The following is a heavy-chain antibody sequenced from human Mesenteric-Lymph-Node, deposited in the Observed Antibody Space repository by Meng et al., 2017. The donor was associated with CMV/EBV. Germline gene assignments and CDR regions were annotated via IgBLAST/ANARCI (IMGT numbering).Heavy chain of an antibody. CDR1: AGSISSGVYY. Sequence: TVSAGSISSGVYYWNWVRQHPGQGLEWIGYTYYSGSTYSNPSLKSRVTISLDTSKNQFSLRLISVTAADTAVYYCARNHPLRGWFDPWGQGTLVTVSS. J-gene: IGHJ5*02. CDR2: TYYSGST. V-gene: IGHV4-31*03. CDR3: ARNHPLRGWFDP. D-gene: IGHD1-14*01.